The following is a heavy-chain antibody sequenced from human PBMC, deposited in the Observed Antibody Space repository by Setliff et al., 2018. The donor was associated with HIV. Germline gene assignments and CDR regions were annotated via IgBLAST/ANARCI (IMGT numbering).Heavy chain of an antibody. CDR3: AKWNVAFDI. Sequence: GGSLRLSCAASGFSLSPFVMSWVRQAPGKGLEWVANIHQAGSETHYVDSVKGRFTISRDNAKNSLYLQMNSLRAEDTAVYYCAKWNVAFDIWGHGTMVTVSS. CDR1: GFSLSPFV. V-gene: IGHV3-7*01. J-gene: IGHJ3*02. CDR2: IHQAGSET. D-gene: IGHD1-1*01.